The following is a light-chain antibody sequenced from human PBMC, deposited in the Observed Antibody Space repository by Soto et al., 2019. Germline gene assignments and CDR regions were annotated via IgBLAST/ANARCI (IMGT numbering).Light chain of an antibody. Sequence: QAVVTQSPSASASLGASVKLTCTLSSGYNTNAIAWHQQQSEKGPRFLMKINYDGTHSKGDGFFDRFSGSSSGAERHLSISSLQSEDEADYYCQSLGTGIQVFGGGTKLTVL. J-gene: IGLJ3*02. CDR2: INYDGTH. V-gene: IGLV4-69*01. CDR1: SGYNTNA. CDR3: QSLGTGIQV.